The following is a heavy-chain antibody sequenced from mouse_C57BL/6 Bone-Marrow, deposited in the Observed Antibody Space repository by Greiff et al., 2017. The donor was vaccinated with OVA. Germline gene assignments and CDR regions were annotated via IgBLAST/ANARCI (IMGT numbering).Heavy chain of an antibody. V-gene: IGHV5-2*01. CDR2: INSDGGST. Sequence: EVQVVESGGGLVQPGESLKLSCESNEYEFPSHDMSWVRKTPEKRLELVAAINSDGGSTYYPDTMERRFIISRDNTKKTLYLQISSLRSEDTAVYYCARPQLRPAMDYWGQGTSVTVSS. J-gene: IGHJ4*01. D-gene: IGHD3-1*01. CDR3: ARPQLRPAMDY. CDR1: EYEFPSHD.